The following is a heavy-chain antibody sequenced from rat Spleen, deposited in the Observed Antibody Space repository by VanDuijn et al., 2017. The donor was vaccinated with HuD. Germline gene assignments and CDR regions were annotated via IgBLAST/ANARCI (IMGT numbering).Heavy chain of an antibody. CDR1: GFNFNGYW. D-gene: IGHD3-7*01. Sequence: EVKLVESGGGLVQPGRSLTLSCAASGFNFNGYWMAWVRQAPGKGLEWIGEVNGDGTTMNYTPSLKDKFTISRDIAKNTLFLQTSKLGSEYTAIYYCSRARSDRYFDYWGQGIMVTVSS. CDR3: SRARSDRYFDY. J-gene: IGHJ2*01. V-gene: IGHV4-2*01. CDR2: VNGDGTTM.